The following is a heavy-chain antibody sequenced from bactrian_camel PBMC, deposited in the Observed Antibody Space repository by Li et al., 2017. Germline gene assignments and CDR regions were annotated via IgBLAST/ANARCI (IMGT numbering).Heavy chain of an antibody. J-gene: IGHJ4*01. CDR1: GFPFTAYD. CDR2: IDKAGGWK. CDR3: ATARLNGYRL. V-gene: IGHV3S40*01. Sequence: VQLVESGGGSVQAGGSLRLSCVCSGFPFTAYDMSWVRQAPGKGLELVSVIDKAGGWKSYADSAKGRFAISKDNAKATVYLQVNSLKTEDTGVYYCATARLNGYRLWGQGTQVTVS. D-gene: IGHD2*01.